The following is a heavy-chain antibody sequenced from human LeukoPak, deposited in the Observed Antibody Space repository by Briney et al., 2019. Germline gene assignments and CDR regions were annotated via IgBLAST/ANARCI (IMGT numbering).Heavy chain of an antibody. CDR3: ARQTGSGLFILP. V-gene: IGHV4-39*01. CDR2: IYYSGNT. CDR1: GGSIGSSNSY. J-gene: IGHJ4*02. Sequence: SETLSLTCTVSGGSIGSSNSYWGWIRQPPGKGLEWIGSIYYSGNTYYDASLKSQVSIPIDTSKNQFSLRLTSVTAADTAVYYCARQTGSGLFILPGGQGTLVTVSS. D-gene: IGHD3/OR15-3a*01.